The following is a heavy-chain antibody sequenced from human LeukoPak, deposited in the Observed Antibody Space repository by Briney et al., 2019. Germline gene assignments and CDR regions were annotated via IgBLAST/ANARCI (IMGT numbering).Heavy chain of an antibody. J-gene: IGHJ4*02. V-gene: IGHV4-38-2*01. CDR3: ARGTAAKSYYFDY. Sequence: SETLSLICAVSGYSISSGYYWGWIRQPPGKGLEWIGSIYHSGSTYYNPSLKSRVTISVDTSKNQLSLKLSSVTAADTAVYYCARGTAAKSYYFDYWGQGTLVTVSS. D-gene: IGHD1-1*01. CDR1: GYSISSGYY. CDR2: IYHSGST.